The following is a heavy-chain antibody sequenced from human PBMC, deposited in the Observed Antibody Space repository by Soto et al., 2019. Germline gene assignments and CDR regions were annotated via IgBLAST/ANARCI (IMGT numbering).Heavy chain of an antibody. D-gene: IGHD3-3*01. CDR2: ISTGGNTI. CDR3: ARGGRFLEWSPNAY. J-gene: IGHJ4*02. Sequence: QVQLVESGGGLVKPGGSLRLSCAASGFTFNDYYMSWIRQAPGKGPEWVSYISTGGNTIKYADSVKGRFTISRDNAKNALYLQMNSLRAEDTAVYYCARGGRFLEWSPNAYWGQGTLVTVSS. CDR1: GFTFNDYY. V-gene: IGHV3-11*01.